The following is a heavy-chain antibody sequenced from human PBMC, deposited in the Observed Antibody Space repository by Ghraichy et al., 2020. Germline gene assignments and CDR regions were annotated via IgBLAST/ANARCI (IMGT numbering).Heavy chain of an antibody. CDR1: GGSISTYY. Sequence: SETLSLTCTVSGGSISTYYWSWIRQPPGKGLEWIGYIYYSGSTNYNPSLKSRVTISVDTSKNQFSLKLSSVTAADTAVYYCARHGGAYSSSWFFDYWGQGTLVTVSS. CDR3: ARHGGAYSSSWFFDY. CDR2: IYYSGST. V-gene: IGHV4-59*08. J-gene: IGHJ4*02. D-gene: IGHD6-13*01.